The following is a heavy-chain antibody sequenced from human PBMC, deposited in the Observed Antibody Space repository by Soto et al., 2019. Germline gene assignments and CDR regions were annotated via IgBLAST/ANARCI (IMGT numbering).Heavy chain of an antibody. D-gene: IGHD6-13*01. CDR2: ISAYNGNT. J-gene: IGHJ5*02. V-gene: IGHV1-18*04. CDR3: ARDWVLYSSSSNWFDP. Sequence: QVQLVQSGAEVKKPGASVKVSCKASGYTFTSYGISWVRQAPGQGLEWMGWISAYNGNTNYAQKLQGRVTMTTDTSTSKAYLELRSLRSDDTAVYYCARDWVLYSSSSNWFDPWGQGTLVTVSS. CDR1: GYTFTSYG.